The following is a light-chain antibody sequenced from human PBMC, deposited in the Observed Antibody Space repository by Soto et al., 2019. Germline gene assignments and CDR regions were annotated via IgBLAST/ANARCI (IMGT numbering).Light chain of an antibody. CDR2: SNN. J-gene: IGLJ3*02. CDR3: QSYDSSLSGSV. CDR1: SSNIGAGYY. V-gene: IGLV1-40*01. Sequence: QSVLTQPPSVSGAPGQRVTISCTGSSSNIGAGYYVHWYQQLPGTASKLLIYSNNNRPSGVPDRFSGSKSGTSASLAITGLQAEDEADYYCQSYDSSLSGSVFGGGTKLTVL.